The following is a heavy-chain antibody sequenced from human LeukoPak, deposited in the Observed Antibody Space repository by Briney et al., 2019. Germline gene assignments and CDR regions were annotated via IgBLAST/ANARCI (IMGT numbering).Heavy chain of an antibody. Sequence: GGSLRLSCAASGFTFSIYAIHWVRQAPGKGLEWVAVISYDGSNKYYADSVKGRFTISRDNSKNTLYLQMNSLRTEDTAVYYRARDRSVGPRDFDYWGQGTLVTVPS. V-gene: IGHV3-30*04. D-gene: IGHD1-26*01. CDR1: GFTFSIYA. CDR3: ARDRSVGPRDFDY. CDR2: ISYDGSNK. J-gene: IGHJ4*02.